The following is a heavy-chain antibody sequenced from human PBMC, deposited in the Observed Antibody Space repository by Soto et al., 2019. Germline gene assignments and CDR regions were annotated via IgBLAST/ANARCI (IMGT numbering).Heavy chain of an antibody. CDR3: ARLVNSYYDFWSGYYRSAPRVNWFDP. D-gene: IGHD3-3*01. CDR1: GGSISSYY. Sequence: PSETLSLTCTVSGGSISSYYWSWIRQPPGKGLEWIGYIYYSGSTNYNPSLKSRVTISVDTSKNQFSLKLSSVTAADTAVYYCARLVNSYYDFWSGYYRSAPRVNWFDPWGQGTLVTVSS. CDR2: IYYSGST. V-gene: IGHV4-59*08. J-gene: IGHJ5*02.